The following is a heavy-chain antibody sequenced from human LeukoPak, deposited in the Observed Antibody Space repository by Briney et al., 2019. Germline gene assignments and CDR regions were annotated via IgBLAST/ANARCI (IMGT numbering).Heavy chain of an antibody. J-gene: IGHJ3*02. CDR1: GGTFSIYA. Sequence: GASVKVSCKASGGTFSIYAISWVRQDPGQGLVWMGGIIPIFGTANYAQKFQGRVTITADESTSTAYMELSSLRSEDTAVYYCAKLTAWDSSAYEADVFDIWGQGTMVTVSS. CDR3: AKLTAWDSSAYEADVFDI. V-gene: IGHV1-69*13. D-gene: IGHD3-22*01. CDR2: IIPIFGTA.